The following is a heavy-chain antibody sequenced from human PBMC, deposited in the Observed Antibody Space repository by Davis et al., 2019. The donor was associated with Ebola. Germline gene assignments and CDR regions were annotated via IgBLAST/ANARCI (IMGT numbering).Heavy chain of an antibody. D-gene: IGHD6-13*01. V-gene: IGHV3-21*01. CDR2: ISGTSTYT. CDR1: GFTFSSFA. CDR3: ARGGYD. Sequence: GESLKISCAASGFTFSSFAMSWVRQAPGKGLEWVSTISGTSTYTYYADSVKGRFTISRDNAKNSLYLQMNSLRAEDTAVYYCARGGYDWGQGTLVTVSS. J-gene: IGHJ4*02.